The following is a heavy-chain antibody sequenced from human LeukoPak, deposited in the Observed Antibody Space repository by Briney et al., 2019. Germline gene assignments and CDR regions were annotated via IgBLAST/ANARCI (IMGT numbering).Heavy chain of an antibody. V-gene: IGHV1-18*01. CDR1: GYTFTSYA. Sequence: ASVKVSCKASGYTFTSYAMHWVRQAPGQRLEWMGWISAYNGNTNYAQKLQGRVTMTTDTSTSTAYMELRSLRSDDTAVYYCARVGSRWFDPWGQGTLVTVSS. CDR2: ISAYNGNT. D-gene: IGHD6-6*01. J-gene: IGHJ5*02. CDR3: ARVGSRWFDP.